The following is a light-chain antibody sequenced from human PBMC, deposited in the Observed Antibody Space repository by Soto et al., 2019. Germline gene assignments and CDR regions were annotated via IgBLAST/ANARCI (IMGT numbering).Light chain of an antibody. CDR2: LNSDGSH. CDR1: SGHISYA. V-gene: IGLV4-69*01. CDR3: QTWGTGIRV. Sequence: QSVLTQSPSASASLGASVKLTCTLSSGHISYAIAWHQQQPEKGPRYLMKLNSDGSHSKGDWIPDRFSGSSSGAERYLTISSLQSEDEADYYCQTWGTGIRVFGGGTKLTVL. J-gene: IGLJ2*01.